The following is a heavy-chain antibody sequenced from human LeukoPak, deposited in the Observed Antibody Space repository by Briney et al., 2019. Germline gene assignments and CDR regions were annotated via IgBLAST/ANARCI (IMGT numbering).Heavy chain of an antibody. D-gene: IGHD2-15*01. J-gene: IGHJ6*03. CDR1: GFSFSNYG. Sequence: PGGSLRLSCAASGFSFSNYGMNWVRQAPGKGLEWVSGITGNGGTTYYADSVKGRFTISRDNSKNTLYLQMNSLRAEDTAVYYCARVRLYDRGASCYCGEYYHSMGVWGKGTTVTVSS. CDR3: ARVRLYDRGASCYCGEYYHSMGV. CDR2: ITGNGGTT. V-gene: IGHV3-23*01.